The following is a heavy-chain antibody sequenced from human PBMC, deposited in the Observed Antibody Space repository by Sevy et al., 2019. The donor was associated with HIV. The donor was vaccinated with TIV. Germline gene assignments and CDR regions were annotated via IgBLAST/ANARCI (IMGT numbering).Heavy chain of an antibody. V-gene: IGHV4-31*03. J-gene: IGHJ3*02. Sequence: SETLSLTCTVSGGSLSSGGYYWSWIRQHPGKGLEWIGYIYYSASTQYNQSLKSRVTISIDTSQNHFSLKLISVTAADTAVYYCARGSREQWLRAFDIWGQGTMVTVSS. CDR1: GGSLSSGGYY. CDR2: IYYSAST. D-gene: IGHD6-19*01. CDR3: ARGSREQWLRAFDI.